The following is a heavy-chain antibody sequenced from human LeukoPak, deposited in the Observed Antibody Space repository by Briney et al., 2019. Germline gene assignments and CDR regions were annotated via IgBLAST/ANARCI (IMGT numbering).Heavy chain of an antibody. CDR3: ARGPCGISWYLGY. J-gene: IGHJ4*02. D-gene: IGHD6-13*01. CDR2: ISYDGSNK. Sequence: GGSLRLSCAASGFTFSSYGMHWVRQAPGKGLEWVAVISYDGSNKYYADSVKGRFTISRDNSKNTLYLQMNSLSAEDTAVYYCARGPCGISWYLGYWGQGTLVTVSS. V-gene: IGHV3-30*03. CDR1: GFTFSSYG.